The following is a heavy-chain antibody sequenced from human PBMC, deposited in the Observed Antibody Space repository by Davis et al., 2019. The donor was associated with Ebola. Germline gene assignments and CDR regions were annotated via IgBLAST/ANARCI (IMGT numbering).Heavy chain of an antibody. D-gene: IGHD3-10*01. J-gene: IGHJ6*02. CDR2: IRSKANSYAT. CDR1: GFTFSNAW. CDR3: THYYGSGRYYGMDV. V-gene: IGHV3-73*01. Sequence: GESLKISCAASGFTFSNAWMNWVRQAPGKGLEWVGRIRSKANSYATAYAASVKGRFTISRDDSKNTAYLQMNSLKTEDTAVYYCTHYYGSGRYYGMDVWGQGTTVTVSS.